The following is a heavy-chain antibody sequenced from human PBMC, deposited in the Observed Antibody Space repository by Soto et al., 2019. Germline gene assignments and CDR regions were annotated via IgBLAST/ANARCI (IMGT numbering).Heavy chain of an antibody. Sequence: GGSLRLSCAASGFICSSYDMSWVRQAPGKGLEWVSTILVGGSTHYEDSVKGRFTISRDRSKNTLYLQMNSLTAGDTAMYYCAKATATGGGAFDICGQGTMVTVSS. CDR3: AKATATGGGAFDI. CDR2: ILVGGST. CDR1: GFICSSYD. V-gene: IGHV3-23*01. J-gene: IGHJ3*02. D-gene: IGHD2-8*02.